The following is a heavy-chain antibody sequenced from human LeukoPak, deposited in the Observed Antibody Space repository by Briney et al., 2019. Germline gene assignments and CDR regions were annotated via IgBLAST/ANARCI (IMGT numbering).Heavy chain of an antibody. J-gene: IGHJ6*02. CDR3: ARRRFSDILTGSLYGMDV. D-gene: IGHD3-9*01. Sequence: GASVKVSCKASGYTFSSYDINWVRQATGQGLEWMGRIIPILGIANYAQKFQGRVTITADKSTSTAYMELSSLRSEDTAVYYCARRRFSDILTGSLYGMDVWGQGTTVTVSS. CDR1: GYTFSSYD. CDR2: IIPILGIA. V-gene: IGHV1-69*04.